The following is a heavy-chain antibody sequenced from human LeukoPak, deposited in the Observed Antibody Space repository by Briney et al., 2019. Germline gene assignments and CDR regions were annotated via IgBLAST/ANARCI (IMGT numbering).Heavy chain of an antibody. CDR3: ARSAEWLRNAFDI. CDR2: MHNSGSS. CDR1: GASTSHFY. J-gene: IGHJ3*02. V-gene: IGHV4-59*01. Sequence: SETLSLSCTVSGASTSHFYWNWIRQPPGKGLEWIGYMHNSGSSKHSPSLKSRVTISIDTSKNQFSLQMTSVTAADTAIYYCARSAEWLRNAFDIWGQGTMVSVSS. D-gene: IGHD5-12*01.